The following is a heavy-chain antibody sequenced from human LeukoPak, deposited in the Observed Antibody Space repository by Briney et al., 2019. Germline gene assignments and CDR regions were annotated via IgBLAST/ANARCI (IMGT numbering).Heavy chain of an antibody. D-gene: IGHD6-13*01. CDR1: GGSISSSSYY. CDR2: IYYSGST. Sequence: SETLSLTCTVSGGSISSSSYYWGWIRQPPGKGLEWIGSIYYSGSTYYNPSLKSRVTMSVDTSKNQFSLKLSSVTAADTAVYYCARDWGTAAGTGWFDPWGQGTLVTVSS. V-gene: IGHV4-39*07. J-gene: IGHJ5*02. CDR3: ARDWGTAAGTGWFDP.